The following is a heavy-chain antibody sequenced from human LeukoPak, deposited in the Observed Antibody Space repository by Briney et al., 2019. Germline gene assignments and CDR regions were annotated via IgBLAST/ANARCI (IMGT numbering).Heavy chain of an antibody. Sequence: PGGTLRLSCAASGFSFSSYGMSWVRQAPGTGLEWVSAITGSTRSTYYTDSVKGRFTISRDNSKNTLYLQMNSLRAEDTAVYYCAKSGYNRFDYWGQGTLVTVSS. D-gene: IGHD5-24*01. V-gene: IGHV3-23*01. CDR1: GFSFSSYG. CDR2: ITGSTRST. J-gene: IGHJ4*02. CDR3: AKSGYNRFDY.